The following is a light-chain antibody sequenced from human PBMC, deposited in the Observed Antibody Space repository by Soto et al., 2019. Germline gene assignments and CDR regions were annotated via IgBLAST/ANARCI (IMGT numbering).Light chain of an antibody. J-gene: IGKJ5*01. CDR2: DAS. V-gene: IGKV3-11*01. Sequence: EIVLTQSPATLSLSPGEIATLSCSASQSVSSYLAWYQQKPGQAPRLLIYDASNRATGIPARFSGGGSGTDFTLTISSLQSEDFAVYYCQQYHNWPITFGQGTRLEIK. CDR1: QSVSSY. CDR3: QQYHNWPIT.